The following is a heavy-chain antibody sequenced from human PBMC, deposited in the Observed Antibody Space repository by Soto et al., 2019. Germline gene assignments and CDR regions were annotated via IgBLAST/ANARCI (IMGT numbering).Heavy chain of an antibody. V-gene: IGHV1-69*13. D-gene: IGHD3-9*01. CDR1: GGTFSSYA. J-gene: IGHJ4*02. Sequence: ASVKVSCKASGGTFSSYAISWVRQAPGQGLEWMGGIIPIFGTANYARKFQGRVTITADESTSTAHMELSSLRSEDTGVYYCARDRTDILTGYYLPASLDYWGQGTLVTVSS. CDR2: IIPIFGTA. CDR3: ARDRTDILTGYYLPASLDY.